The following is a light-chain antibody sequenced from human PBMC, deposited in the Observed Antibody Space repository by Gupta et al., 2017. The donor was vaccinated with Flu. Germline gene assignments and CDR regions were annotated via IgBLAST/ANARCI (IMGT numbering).Light chain of an antibody. J-gene: IGLJ3*02. CDR3: SSYTSSSTLV. Sequence: QSALTQPASVSGSPGQSITISCTGTSSDVGGSNYVSWYQQHPGKAPNLMIYEVSNRPSGVSNRFSGSKSGNTASLTISGLQAEDEADYYCSSYTSSSTLVFGGGTKLTVL. CDR1: SSDVGGSNY. V-gene: IGLV2-14*01. CDR2: EVS.